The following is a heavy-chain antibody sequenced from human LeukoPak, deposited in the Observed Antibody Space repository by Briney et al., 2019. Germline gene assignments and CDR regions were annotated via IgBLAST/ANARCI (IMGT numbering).Heavy chain of an antibody. V-gene: IGHV4-39*01. CDR3: AVYYYDSSGYLG. J-gene: IGHJ4*02. CDR1: GGSISSTGYY. CDR2: ISYSGST. D-gene: IGHD3-22*01. Sequence: KASETLSLTCTVSGGSISSTGYYWGWIRQPPGKGLEWIGSISYSGSTYYNPSLKSRVTISVDTSKNQFSLKLTSVTAADTAEYYCAVYYYDSSGYLGCGQGTLVTVSS.